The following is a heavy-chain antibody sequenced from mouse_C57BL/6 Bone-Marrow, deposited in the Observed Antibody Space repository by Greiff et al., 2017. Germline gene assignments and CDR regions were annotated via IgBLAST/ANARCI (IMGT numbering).Heavy chain of an antibody. Sequence: VQLQQSGAELVRPGASVTLSCKASGYTFTDYEMHWVKQTPVHGLEWIGAIDPETGGTAYNQKFKGKAILTADKSSSTAYMELRSLTSEDSAVYYCTRRRSYYPYYFDDWGQGTTLTVSS. CDR2: IDPETGGT. CDR1: GYTFTDYE. V-gene: IGHV1-15*01. J-gene: IGHJ2*01. CDR3: TRRRSYYPYYFDD. D-gene: IGHD2-12*01.